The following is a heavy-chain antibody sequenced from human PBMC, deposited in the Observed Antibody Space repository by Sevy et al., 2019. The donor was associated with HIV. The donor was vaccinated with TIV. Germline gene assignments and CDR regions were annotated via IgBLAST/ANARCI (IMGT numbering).Heavy chain of an antibody. CDR1: GGSVSSGSYY. CDR2: IYYSGST. Sequence: SETLSLTCTVSGGSVSSGSYYWSWIRQPPGKGLEWIGYIYYSGSTNYNPSLKSRVTISVDTSKNQFSLKLSSVTAADTAVYYCARDPRDSSGYYYYYYGMDVWGQGTTVTVSS. CDR3: ARDPRDSSGYYYYYYGMDV. D-gene: IGHD3-22*01. V-gene: IGHV4-61*01. J-gene: IGHJ6*02.